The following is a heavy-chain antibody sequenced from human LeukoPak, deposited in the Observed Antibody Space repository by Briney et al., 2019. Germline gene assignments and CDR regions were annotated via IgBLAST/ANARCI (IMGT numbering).Heavy chain of an antibody. Sequence: GSLRLSCAASGFTFSSYAMSWVRQAPGKGLEWIGYIYYSGSTNYSPSLKSRVTISVDTSKNQFSLKLSSVTAADTAVYYCARLGNWNASPAFDYWGQGTLVTVSS. CDR2: IYYSGST. V-gene: IGHV4-59*01. D-gene: IGHD1-1*01. CDR3: ARLGNWNASPAFDY. J-gene: IGHJ4*02. CDR1: GFTFSSYA.